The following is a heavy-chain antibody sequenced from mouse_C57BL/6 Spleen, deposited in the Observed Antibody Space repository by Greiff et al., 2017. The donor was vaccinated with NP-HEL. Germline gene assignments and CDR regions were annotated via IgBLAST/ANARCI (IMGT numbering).Heavy chain of an antibody. D-gene: IGHD2-4*01. J-gene: IGHJ1*03. V-gene: IGHV1-80*01. Sequence: QVQLKQSEAELVKPGASVKISCKASGYAFSSYWMNWVKQRPGKGLEWIGQIYPGDGDTNYNGKFKGKATLTADKSSSTAYMQLSSLTSEDSAVYVCAREGLRRKYFDVWGTGTTVTVSS. CDR1: GYAFSSYW. CDR2: IYPGDGDT. CDR3: AREGLRRKYFDV.